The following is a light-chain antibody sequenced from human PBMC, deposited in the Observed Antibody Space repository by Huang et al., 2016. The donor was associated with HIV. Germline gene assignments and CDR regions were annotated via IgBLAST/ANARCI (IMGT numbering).Light chain of an antibody. Sequence: DIEMTQSPSSRSASVGDRVSITCQASQSISSYLRWYHQKPGKAPKLLIYAASSLGSGAPSRFRGSGAGTDFTLTISGLQPEDFGTYYCQQSYMTPYTFGQGTKLDI. CDR3: QQSYMTPYT. V-gene: IGKV1-39*01. J-gene: IGKJ2*01. CDR1: QSISSY. CDR2: AAS.